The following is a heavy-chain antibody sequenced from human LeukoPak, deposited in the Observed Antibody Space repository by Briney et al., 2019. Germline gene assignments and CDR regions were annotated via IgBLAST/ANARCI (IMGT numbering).Heavy chain of an antibody. CDR3: ARDWITGTTVILYGMDV. Sequence: ASVKVSCKASGYTFTNYAIHWVRQAPGQRLEWMGWINAGNGNTKYSQKFQGRVTITADESTSTAYMELSSLRSEDTAVYYCARDWITGTTVILYGMDVWGQGTTVTVSS. D-gene: IGHD1-7*01. V-gene: IGHV1-3*01. CDR1: GYTFTNYA. J-gene: IGHJ6*02. CDR2: INAGNGNT.